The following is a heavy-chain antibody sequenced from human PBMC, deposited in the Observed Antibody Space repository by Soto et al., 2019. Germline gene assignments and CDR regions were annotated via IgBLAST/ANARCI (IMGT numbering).Heavy chain of an antibody. CDR2: LYYSGSA. CDR3: ARHGVDYGDYASHYYYGMDV. J-gene: IGHJ6*02. Sequence: QVQLQASGPGLVKPSETLSLTCTVSGGSLSSGPYYWGWIRQPPGKGLEWIGFLYYSGSAYYNPSLKCRVTISIGPSKIQFSPQLTALTAADPAVFYCARHGVDYGDYASHYYYGMDVWGRGTTVTVSS. D-gene: IGHD4-17*01. V-gene: IGHV4-39*01. CDR1: GGSLSSGPYY.